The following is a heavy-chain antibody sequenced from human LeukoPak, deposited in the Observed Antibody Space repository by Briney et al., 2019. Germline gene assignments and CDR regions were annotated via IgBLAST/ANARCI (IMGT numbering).Heavy chain of an antibody. D-gene: IGHD3-22*01. Sequence: PSETLSLTCTVSGDSIRSSSYYWDWIRRPLGKGLEWIGTIYYSGRTYYNPSLKSRVTISIDTSKNQFSLKLTSVTAADTAVYYCARRRYYDSSGYLDWGQGTLLTVSS. J-gene: IGHJ1*01. CDR1: GDSIRSSSYY. CDR2: IYYSGRT. V-gene: IGHV4-39*01. CDR3: ARRRYYDSSGYLD.